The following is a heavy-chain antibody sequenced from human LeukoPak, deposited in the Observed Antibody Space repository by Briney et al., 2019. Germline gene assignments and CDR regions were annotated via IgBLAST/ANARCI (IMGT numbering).Heavy chain of an antibody. CDR2: VYHSGST. V-gene: IGHV4-4*02. D-gene: IGHD4-17*01. Sequence: SGTLSLTCAVSGGSISSSNWWSWVRQPPGKGLEWIGEVYHSGSTNYNPSLKSRVTISVDKSKNQFSLKLSSVTAADTAVYYCARVPDESYDYGDYDPFDYWGQGTLVTVSS. CDR3: ARVPDESYDYGDYDPFDY. CDR1: GGSISSSNW. J-gene: IGHJ4*02.